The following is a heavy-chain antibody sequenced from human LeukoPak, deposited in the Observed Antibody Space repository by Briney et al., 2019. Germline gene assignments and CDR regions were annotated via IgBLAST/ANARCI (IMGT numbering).Heavy chain of an antibody. Sequence: GESLKISCKGSGYSFTTYWIGWVRQMPGKGLEWMGIIYPGDSDTRYSPSFQGQVTISADKSISTAYLQWSSLKASDTAMYYCARSASELSNWFDPWGQGTLVTVSS. CDR1: GYSFTTYW. CDR3: ARSASELSNWFDP. J-gene: IGHJ5*02. D-gene: IGHD1-26*01. CDR2: IYPGDSDT. V-gene: IGHV5-51*01.